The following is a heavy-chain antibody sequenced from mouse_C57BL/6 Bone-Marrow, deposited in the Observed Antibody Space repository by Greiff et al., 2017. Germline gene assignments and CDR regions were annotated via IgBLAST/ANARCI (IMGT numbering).Heavy chain of an antibody. CDR3: ARENDWYYFDY. V-gene: IGHV1-26*01. CDR1: GYTFTDYY. Sequence: EVQLQQSGPELVKPGASVKISCKASGYTFTDYYMNWVKQSHGKSLEWIGDINPNNGGTSYNQKFKGKATLTVDKSSSTAYMELRRLTSEDSAVYYCARENDWYYFDYCGQGTTLTVSS. CDR2: INPNNGGT. D-gene: IGHD2-12*01. J-gene: IGHJ2*01.